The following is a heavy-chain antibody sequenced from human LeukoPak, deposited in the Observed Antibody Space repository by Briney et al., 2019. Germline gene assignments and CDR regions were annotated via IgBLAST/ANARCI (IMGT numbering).Heavy chain of an antibody. D-gene: IGHD6-6*01. CDR1: GYSFTSYL. CDR3: ARLSYSSSSFDY. J-gene: IGHJ4*02. CDR2: IYPGDSDT. V-gene: IGHV5-51*01. Sequence: GATLKIPCKGSGYSFTSYLIGRGRPMPGKSLEWMGIIYPGDSDTRYSPSFQGQVTISADKSISTAYLQWSSLKASDTAMYYCARLSYSSSSFDYWGQGTLVTVSS.